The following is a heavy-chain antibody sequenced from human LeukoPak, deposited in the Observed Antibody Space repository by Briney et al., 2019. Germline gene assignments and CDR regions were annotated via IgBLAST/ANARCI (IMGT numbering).Heavy chain of an antibody. D-gene: IGHD6-6*01. V-gene: IGHV4-30-4*01. CDR1: GGSIKSNNW. CDR2: IFYLGST. CDR3: ARKYPDHWFDP. Sequence: SGALSLTCAVSGGSIKSNNWWSWIRQPPGKGLEWIGYIFYLGSTYYNLSLKSRVTMSVDTSKNQFSLKLRSVTAADTAVYYCARKYPDHWFDPWGQGTLVTVSS. J-gene: IGHJ5*02.